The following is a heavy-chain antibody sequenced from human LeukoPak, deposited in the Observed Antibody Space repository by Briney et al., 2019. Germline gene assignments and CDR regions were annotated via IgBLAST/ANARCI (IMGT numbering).Heavy chain of an antibody. J-gene: IGHJ4*02. CDR2: IHYRGST. CDR1: GGSISSSSYY. CDR3: ARQRAYFYGSGSFDSGMPN. Sequence: SETLSLTCTVSGGSISSSSYYWGWIRQPPGKGLEWIGSIHYRGSTYFNPSPKSRVTISVDTSKNQLSLKLSSVTAADTAVYYCARQRAYFYGSGSFDSGMPNWGQGTLVTVSS. D-gene: IGHD3-10*01. V-gene: IGHV4-39*01.